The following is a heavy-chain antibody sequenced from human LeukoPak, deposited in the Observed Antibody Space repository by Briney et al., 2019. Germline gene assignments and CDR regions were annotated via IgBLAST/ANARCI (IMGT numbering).Heavy chain of an antibody. CDR3: ASSYCGGDCYSEWSYYYGMDV. D-gene: IGHD2-21*02. Sequence: SETLSLTCAVYGGSFSGYYWSWIRQPPGKGLEWIGEINHSGSTNYNPSLKSRVTISVDTSKNQFSLKPSSVTAADTAVYYCASSYCGGDCYSEWSYYYGMDVWGQGTTVTVSS. V-gene: IGHV4-34*01. J-gene: IGHJ6*02. CDR1: GGSFSGYY. CDR2: INHSGST.